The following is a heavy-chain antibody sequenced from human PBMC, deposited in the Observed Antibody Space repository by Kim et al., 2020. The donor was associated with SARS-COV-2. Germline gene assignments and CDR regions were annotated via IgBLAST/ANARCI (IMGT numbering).Heavy chain of an antibody. J-gene: IGHJ4*02. V-gene: IGHV4-59*08. CDR1: GVSISSYY. D-gene: IGHD3-10*01. CDR3: ARPVRGANFDY. CDR2: IYYSGSA. Sequence: SETLSLTCSVSGVSISSYYWSWIRQPPGKGLEWIGYIYYSGSANYNPSLRSRVTISVDTTKNQFSLKLSSVTAADTAVYYCARPVRGANFDYWGRGALVTVSS.